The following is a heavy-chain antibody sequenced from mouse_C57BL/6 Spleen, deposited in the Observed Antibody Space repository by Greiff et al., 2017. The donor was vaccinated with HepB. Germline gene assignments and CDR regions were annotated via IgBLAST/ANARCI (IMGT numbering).Heavy chain of an antibody. CDR3: ARDWYFDV. J-gene: IGHJ1*03. CDR2: INPYNGGT. V-gene: IGHV1-19*01. CDR1: GYTFTDYY. Sequence: VQLKQSGPVLVKPGASVKMSCKASGYTFTDYYMNWVKQSHGKSLEWIGVINPYNGGTSYNQKFKGKTTLTVDKSSSTAYMELNSLTSEDSAVYYCARDWYFDVWGTGTTVTVSS.